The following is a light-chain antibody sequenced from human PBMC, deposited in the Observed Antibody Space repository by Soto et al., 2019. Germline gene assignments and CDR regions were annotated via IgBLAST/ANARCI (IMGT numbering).Light chain of an antibody. CDR2: AAS. Sequence: EITMTRSPSSLSASIGDRVTITCRASQGISNYLAWYQQKPGKVPKLLIYAASTLQSGVPSRFSGSGSGTDFTLTINSLEPEDFAVYYCQHFGISLRTFGQRTNVDIK. V-gene: IGKV1-27*01. CDR3: QHFGISLRT. CDR1: QGISNY. J-gene: IGKJ1*01.